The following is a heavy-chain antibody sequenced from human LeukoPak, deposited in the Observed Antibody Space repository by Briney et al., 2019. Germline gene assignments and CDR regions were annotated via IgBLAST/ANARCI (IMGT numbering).Heavy chain of an antibody. D-gene: IGHD5-12*01. CDR2: ISGSGGST. CDR3: AKRDLVATHTFDY. J-gene: IGHJ4*02. Sequence: GGSLRLSCVVSGFTFSTRGMSWVRQAPGKGLEWVSAISGSGGSTYYADSVKGRFTISRDNSKNTLYLQMNSLRAEDTAVYYCAKRDLVATHTFDYWGQGTLVTVSS. CDR1: GFTFSTRG. V-gene: IGHV3-23*01.